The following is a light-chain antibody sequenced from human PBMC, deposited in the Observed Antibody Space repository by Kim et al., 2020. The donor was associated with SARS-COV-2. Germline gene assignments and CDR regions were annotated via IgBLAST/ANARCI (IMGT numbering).Light chain of an antibody. CDR2: YSR. CDR1: NIGAKS. V-gene: IGLV3-21*04. J-gene: IGLJ3*02. Sequence: SYELTQPHSVSADPGQTATITCGGTNIGAKSVHWYQQKAGQAPVLVIYYSRSRPSGIPERFAGSNSGNTATLNISRVEAGEEADYYCQAGDSSSGHLVFG. CDR3: QAGDSSSGHLV.